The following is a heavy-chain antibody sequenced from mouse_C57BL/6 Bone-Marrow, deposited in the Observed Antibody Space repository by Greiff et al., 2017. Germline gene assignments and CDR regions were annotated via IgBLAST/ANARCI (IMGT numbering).Heavy chain of an antibody. J-gene: IGHJ3*01. CDR1: GYAFSSSW. CDR2: IYPGDGDT. Sequence: QVQLQQSGPELVKPGASVKISCKASGYAFSSSWMNWVKQRPGKGLEWIGRIYPGDGDTNYNGKFKGKATLTADKSSSTAYMQLSSLTSEDSAVXFCALYDYDWFAYWGQGTLVTVSA. CDR3: ALYDYDWFAY. D-gene: IGHD2-4*01. V-gene: IGHV1-82*01.